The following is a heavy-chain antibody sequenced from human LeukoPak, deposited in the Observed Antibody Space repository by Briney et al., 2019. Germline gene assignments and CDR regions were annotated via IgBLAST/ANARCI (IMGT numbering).Heavy chain of an antibody. J-gene: IGHJ6*02. Sequence: PSETLSLTCTVSSGSFDTYYWTWIRQPPGKGLEWLGYSGSTKYNPSLKDRLTISTDTSKRHFSLTLSSVTDADTAVCYCARTTRHYYGSGRNLTPWPAGLDVWGQGITVTVS. CDR2: SGST. D-gene: IGHD3-10*01. CDR3: ARTTRHYYGSGRNLTPWPAGLDV. V-gene: IGHV4-59*01. CDR1: SGSFDTYY.